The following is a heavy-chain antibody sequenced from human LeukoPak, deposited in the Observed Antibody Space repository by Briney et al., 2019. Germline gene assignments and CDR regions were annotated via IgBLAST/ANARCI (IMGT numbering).Heavy chain of an antibody. CDR1: GGSFSNYY. CDR3: ARVSGYYYRGAFDI. CDR2: IYYSGST. J-gene: IGHJ3*02. V-gene: IGHV4-59*01. D-gene: IGHD3-22*01. Sequence: PSETLSLTCAVYGGSFSNYYWSWIRQPPGKGLEWIGYIYYSGSTNYNPSLKSRVTISVDTSKNQFSLKLSSVTAADTAVYYCARVSGYYYRGAFDIWGQGTMVTVSS.